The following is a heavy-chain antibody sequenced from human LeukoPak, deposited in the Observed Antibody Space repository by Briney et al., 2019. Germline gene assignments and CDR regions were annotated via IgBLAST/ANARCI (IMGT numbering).Heavy chain of an antibody. CDR2: INHSGST. CDR3: AREVRRVCSSTSCYVASEGERAMFDY. CDR1: GGSISSSSYY. J-gene: IGHJ4*02. V-gene: IGHV4-39*07. D-gene: IGHD2-2*01. Sequence: SETLSLTCTVSGGSISSSSYYWSWIRQPPGKGLEWIGEINHSGSTNYNPSLKSRVTISVDTSKNQFSLKLSSVTAADTAVYYCAREVRRVCSSTSCYVASEGERAMFDYWGQGTLVTVSS.